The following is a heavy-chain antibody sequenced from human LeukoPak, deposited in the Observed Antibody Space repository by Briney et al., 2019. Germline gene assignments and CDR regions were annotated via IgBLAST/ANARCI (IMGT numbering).Heavy chain of an antibody. V-gene: IGHV4-39*01. CDR1: GGSISSSSYY. CDR2: VYSRGST. CDR3: ARRLRGYSYGYGDY. J-gene: IGHJ4*02. D-gene: IGHD5-18*01. Sequence: SETLSLTCTVSGGSISSSSYYWGWSRQPPGKGLGWIGGVYSRGSTYYNPYLKSRVTISVDTSKNQFSLKLSSVTAAETAVYYCARRLRGYSYGYGDYWGQGTLVTVSS.